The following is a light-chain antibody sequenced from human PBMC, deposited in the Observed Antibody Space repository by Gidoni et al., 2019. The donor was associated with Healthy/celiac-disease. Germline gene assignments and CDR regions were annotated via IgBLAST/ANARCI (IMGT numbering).Light chain of an antibody. J-gene: IGKJ1*01. Sequence: DIQMTQSPSSLSASVGDRVTITCRASQSISSYLNWYKQKPGKAPQLLIYAASSLQSGVPSRFRGSGSGTDFTLTISSLQPEDFATYYCQQSYSTPWTFGQGTKVEIK. CDR2: AAS. CDR1: QSISSY. V-gene: IGKV1-39*01. CDR3: QQSYSTPWT.